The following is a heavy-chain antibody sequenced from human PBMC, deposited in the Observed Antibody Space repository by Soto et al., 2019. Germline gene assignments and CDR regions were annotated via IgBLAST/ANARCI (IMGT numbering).Heavy chain of an antibody. J-gene: IGHJ4*02. Sequence: GESLKISCAASGFTFSSYAMSWVRQAPGKGLEWVSAISGSGGSTYYADSVKGRFTISRDNSKNTLYLQMNSLRAEDTAVYYCAKDRDPVSGYDYFDYWGQGTLVTVSS. CDR3: AKDRDPVSGYDYFDY. CDR1: GFTFSSYA. V-gene: IGHV3-23*01. CDR2: ISGSGGST. D-gene: IGHD5-12*01.